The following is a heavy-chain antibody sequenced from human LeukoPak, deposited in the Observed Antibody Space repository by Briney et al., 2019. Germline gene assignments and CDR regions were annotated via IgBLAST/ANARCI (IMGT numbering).Heavy chain of an antibody. CDR2: INANSGRR. J-gene: IGHJ5*02. Sequence: ASVKVSCKVSGYTLSELSVHWVRQARGKGLEWMGGINANSGRRNYAQKFQGRVTMTRDTPISTAYMELSRLRSDDTAVYYCARAGYCSSTSCYFLVHGEYNWFDPWGQGTLVTVSS. CDR1: GYTLSELS. D-gene: IGHD2-2*01. CDR3: ARAGYCSSTSCYFLVHGEYNWFDP. V-gene: IGHV1-2*02.